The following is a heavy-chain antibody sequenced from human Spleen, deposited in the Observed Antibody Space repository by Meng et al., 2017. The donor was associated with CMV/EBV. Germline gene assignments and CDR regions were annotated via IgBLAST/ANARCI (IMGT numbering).Heavy chain of an antibody. J-gene: IGHJ6*02. CDR3: ARAVDPTYYDFWSGYKSPIFRDEGYYGMDV. CDR2: ISSSGSTI. V-gene: IGHV3-48*03. D-gene: IGHD3-3*01. Sequence: GESLKISCAASGFTFSSYEMNWVRQAPGKGLEWVSYISSSGSTIYYADSVKGRFTISRDNAKNSLYLQMNSLRAEDTAVYYCARAVDPTYYDFWSGYKSPIFRDEGYYGMDVWGQGTTVTVSS. CDR1: GFTFSSYE.